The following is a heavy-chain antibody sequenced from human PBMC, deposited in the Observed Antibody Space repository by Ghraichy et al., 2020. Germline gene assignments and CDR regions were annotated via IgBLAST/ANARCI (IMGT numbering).Heavy chain of an antibody. Sequence: GEPLNISCAASGFTFSSYWMSWVRQAPGKGLEWVANIKQDGSEKYYVDSVRGRFTISRDNAKNSLYLQMNSLRAEDTAVYYCARDGRPSSWLDFDYWGQGTLVTVSS. J-gene: IGHJ4*02. CDR1: GFTFSSYW. D-gene: IGHD6-13*01. CDR3: ARDGRPSSWLDFDY. V-gene: IGHV3-7*01. CDR2: IKQDGSEK.